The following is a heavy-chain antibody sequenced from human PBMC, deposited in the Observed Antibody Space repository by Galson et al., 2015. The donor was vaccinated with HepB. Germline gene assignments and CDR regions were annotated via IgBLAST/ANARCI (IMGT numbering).Heavy chain of an antibody. J-gene: IGHJ6*03. CDR1: GYTFISYY. D-gene: IGHD1-1*01. CDR2: INPRGGST. Sequence: SVKVSCKASGYTFISYYMHWVRQAPGQRLEWMGIINPRGGSTSYAQKFQGRVTMTRDTSTSTVYMELSSLRSEDTAVYYCARTGSGTTAGTRDSYYYYMDVWGKGTTVTVSS. V-gene: IGHV1-46*03. CDR3: ARTGSGTTAGTRDSYYYYMDV.